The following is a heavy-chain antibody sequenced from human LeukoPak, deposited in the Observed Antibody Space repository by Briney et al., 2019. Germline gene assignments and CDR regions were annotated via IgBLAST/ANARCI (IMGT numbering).Heavy chain of an antibody. D-gene: IGHD4-17*01. Sequence: PGGSLRLSCAVSGFTFATYAMSWVRQAPGKGLEWVSAISGGDGSTYYADSVKGRFTISRDNSRNTLYLQMNRLRAEDTAVYFCAKERQTGDYFTSDYWGQGTLVTVSS. V-gene: IGHV3-23*01. CDR3: AKERQTGDYFTSDY. J-gene: IGHJ4*02. CDR1: GFTFATYA. CDR2: ISGGDGST.